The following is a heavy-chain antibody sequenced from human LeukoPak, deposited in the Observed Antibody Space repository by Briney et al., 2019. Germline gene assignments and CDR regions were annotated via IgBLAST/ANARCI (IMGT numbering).Heavy chain of an antibody. CDR3: ARVLAGPRGIAAAGTYYYGMDV. D-gene: IGHD6-13*01. J-gene: IGHJ6*02. V-gene: IGHV3-13*04. Sequence: RGALRLSCAASGFTFSSYDMHWVRQATGKGLEWVSAIGAGGLIYYPGSVKGRFTISRENAKNSLYLQMNSLRAGDTAVYYCARVLAGPRGIAAAGTYYYGMDVWGQGTTVTV. CDR1: GFTFSSYD. CDR2: IGAGGLI.